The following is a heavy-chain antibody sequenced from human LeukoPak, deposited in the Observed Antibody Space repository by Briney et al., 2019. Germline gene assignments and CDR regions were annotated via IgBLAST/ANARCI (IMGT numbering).Heavy chain of an antibody. V-gene: IGHV3-30*04. D-gene: IGHD5-24*01. CDR3: AKGERWLQYFDY. Sequence: GGSLRLSCAASGFTFSSYAMHWVRQAPGKGLEWVAVISYDGSNKYYADSVKGRFTISRDNSKNTLYLHMNSLRAEDTAVYYCAKGERWLQYFDYWGQGTLVTVSS. CDR1: GFTFSSYA. CDR2: ISYDGSNK. J-gene: IGHJ4*02.